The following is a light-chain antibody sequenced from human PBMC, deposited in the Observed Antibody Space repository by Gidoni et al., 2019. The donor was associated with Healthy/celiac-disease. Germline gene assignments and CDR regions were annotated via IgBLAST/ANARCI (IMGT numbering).Light chain of an antibody. J-gene: IGKJ2*04. CDR1: QDIRSD. CDR3: LQDYNYPCS. CDR2: SAS. Sequence: AIQMTQSPSSLSASVGDRVTITCRASQDIRSDLGWYQQKPGKAPKLLIYSASTLQSGVPSRFSGSGSDTDFTLTISSLQPEDFATYYCLQDYNYPCSFGPGTKLEI. V-gene: IGKV1-6*02.